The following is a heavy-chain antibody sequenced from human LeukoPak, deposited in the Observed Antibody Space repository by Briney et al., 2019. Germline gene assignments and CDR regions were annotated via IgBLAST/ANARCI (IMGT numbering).Heavy chain of an antibody. CDR1: GFTFSSYA. V-gene: IGHV3-23*01. D-gene: IGHD3-10*01. CDR3: AKDSTPKYYYGSGSYLADY. Sequence: GGSLRLSCAASGFTFSSYAMSWVRQAPGKGLEWVSAISGSGGSTYYADSVKGRFTISRDNSKNTLYLQMNSLRAEDTAVYCCAKDSTPKYYYGSGSYLADYWGQGTLVTVSS. J-gene: IGHJ4*02. CDR2: ISGSGGST.